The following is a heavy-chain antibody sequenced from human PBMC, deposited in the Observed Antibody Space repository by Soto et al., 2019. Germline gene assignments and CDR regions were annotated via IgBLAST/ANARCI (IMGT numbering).Heavy chain of an antibody. J-gene: IGHJ4*03. D-gene: IGHD6-6*01. CDR3: ARYALVESARHRYY. Sequence: QVQLVQSGAEVKKPGSSVKVSCKASGGTFSSYAISWVRQAPGQGLEWMGGIIPIFVTANYAKKLQGRVQLTEHESTTQAYMERSSLRSDATGVYYCARYALVESARHRYYWGQGTLVTLSS. V-gene: IGHV1-69*01. CDR1: GGTFSSYA. CDR2: IIPIFVTA.